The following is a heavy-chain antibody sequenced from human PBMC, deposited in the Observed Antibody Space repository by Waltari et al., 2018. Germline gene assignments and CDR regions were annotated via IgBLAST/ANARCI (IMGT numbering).Heavy chain of an antibody. D-gene: IGHD2-8*02. CDR1: GFIFSTAW. CDR2: IKSRITGGTT. Sequence: EVQLVESGGGLVEPGGSLRLSCAGSGFIFSTAWIHWARQAPGKGLGWVGRIKSRITGGTTEYGAPVKGRFTISRDDSKDTVYLQMNSLKTEDTGVYYCGDFTAFDYWGQGSLVIVSS. V-gene: IGHV3-15*01. CDR3: GDFTAFDY. J-gene: IGHJ4*02.